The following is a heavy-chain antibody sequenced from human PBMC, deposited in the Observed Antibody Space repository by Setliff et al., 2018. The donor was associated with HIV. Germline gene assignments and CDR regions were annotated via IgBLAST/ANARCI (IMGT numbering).Heavy chain of an antibody. D-gene: IGHD6-13*01. CDR3: ATNREQLTMTYYYYYMDV. CDR1: GGPFSSYA. J-gene: IGHJ6*03. Sequence: SVKVSCKASGGPFSSYAISWVRRAPGQGPEWMGAIIPIFGTTKYAQRFQGRVTITADASTSTAYMELSSLRSEDTAVYYCATNREQLTMTYYYYYMDVWGKGTTVTVSS. CDR2: IIPIFGTT. V-gene: IGHV1-69*13.